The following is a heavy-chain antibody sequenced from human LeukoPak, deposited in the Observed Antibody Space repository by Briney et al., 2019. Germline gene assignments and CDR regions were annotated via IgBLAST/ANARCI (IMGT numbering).Heavy chain of an antibody. CDR3: ARDLRRFAAYYFDY. J-gene: IGHJ4*02. Sequence: PGGSLRLSCAASGFTFSGYAMHWVRQAPGKGLEWVAVISSDGRDKHHADSVKGRFSISRDNSKNTLYLQTNSLRAEDTAVYNCARDLRRFAAYYFDYWGQGTLVTVSS. D-gene: IGHD5/OR15-5a*01. V-gene: IGHV3-30*03. CDR1: GFTFSGYA. CDR2: ISSDGRDK.